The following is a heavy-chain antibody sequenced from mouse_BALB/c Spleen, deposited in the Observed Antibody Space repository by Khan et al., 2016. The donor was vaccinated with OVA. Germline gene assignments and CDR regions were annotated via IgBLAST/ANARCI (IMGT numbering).Heavy chain of an antibody. CDR1: GYSFTGYF. CDR2: INPHIGET. V-gene: IGHV1-20*02. CDR3: TRIYRRDFDH. D-gene: IGHD1-1*01. J-gene: IGHJ2*01. Sequence: EVQLQESGPELVRPGASVKISCTASGYSFTGYFMNWVMQSHGKSLEWIGRINPHIGETFYNQRFKDKATLTVDESSSTAHMELRSLASEDSAVYYCTRIYRRDFDHWGKGTTLTVSS.